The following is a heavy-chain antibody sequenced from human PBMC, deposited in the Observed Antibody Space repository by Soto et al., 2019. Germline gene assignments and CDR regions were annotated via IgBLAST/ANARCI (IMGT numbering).Heavy chain of an antibody. CDR1: GASISQYY. D-gene: IGHD2-15*01. J-gene: IGHJ5*02. Sequence: SETLSLTCTVSGASISQYYWSWIRQPPGKGLEWTGYIYFSGSTNYNPSLKSRVTTSVEMSKNQFSLKLSSVTAADTAVYYSTRDVKRDSCSGGSCYRSETFDPWGQG. V-gene: IGHV4-59*01. CDR2: IYFSGST. CDR3: TRDVKRDSCSGGSCYRSETFDP.